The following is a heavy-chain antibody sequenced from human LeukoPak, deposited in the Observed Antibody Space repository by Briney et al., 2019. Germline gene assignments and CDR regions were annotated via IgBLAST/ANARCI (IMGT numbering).Heavy chain of an antibody. J-gene: IGHJ4*02. CDR3: ARGPIAAAGDY. CDR2: ISAYNGNT. Sequence: ASVKVSCKASGYTFTKYGFSWLRQAPGQGLEWMGWISAYNGNTNYAQKFQGRVTITTDESTSTAYMELSSLRSEDTAVYYCARGPIAAAGDYWGQGTLVTVSS. V-gene: IGHV1-18*01. D-gene: IGHD6-13*01. CDR1: GYTFTKYG.